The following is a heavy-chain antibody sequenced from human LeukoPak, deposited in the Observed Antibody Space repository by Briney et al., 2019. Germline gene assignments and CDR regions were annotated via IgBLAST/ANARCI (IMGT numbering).Heavy chain of an antibody. CDR3: ARGSESSGWYDY. V-gene: IGHV3-43*02. Sequence: GGSLGLSCAAPGFMFHDYAIHWVRQAPGKGLEWVSLISGDGGSTFYADSVKGRFTISRDNSKNSLYLQMNSLRSDDTALYYCARGSESSGWYDYWGQGTLVTVSS. D-gene: IGHD6-19*01. CDR1: GFMFHDYA. J-gene: IGHJ4*02. CDR2: ISGDGGST.